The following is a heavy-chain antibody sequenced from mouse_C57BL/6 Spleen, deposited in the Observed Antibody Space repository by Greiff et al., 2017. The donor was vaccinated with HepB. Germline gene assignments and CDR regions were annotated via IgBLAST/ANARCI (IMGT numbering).Heavy chain of an antibody. Sequence: QVQLQQSDAELVKPGASVKISCKVSGYTFTDHTIHWMKQRPEQGLEWIGYIYPRDGSTKYNEKFKGKATLTADKSSSTAYMQLNSLTSEDSAVYFCARPDYYGSSYVGCAYWGQGTLVTVSA. CDR3: ARPDYYGSSYVGCAY. V-gene: IGHV1-78*01. D-gene: IGHD1-1*01. J-gene: IGHJ3*01. CDR2: IYPRDGST. CDR1: GYTFTDHT.